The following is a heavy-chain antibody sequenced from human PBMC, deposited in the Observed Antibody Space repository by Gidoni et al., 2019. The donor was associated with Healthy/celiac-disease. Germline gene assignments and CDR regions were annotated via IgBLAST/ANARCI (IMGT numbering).Heavy chain of an antibody. CDR3: ARGEDYYDTSGYAFDI. D-gene: IGHD3-22*01. CDR2: ISYDGSNK. V-gene: IGHV3-30*03. J-gene: IGHJ3*02. CDR1: GFTFRPHG. Sequence: QVQLVESGGGVVQPGRSLRLSCAASGFTFRPHGMRWVRQAPGKGLAWVAVISYDGSNKYSADSVKGRFTISRDNSKNTLFLQMNSLRAEDTAVYYCARGEDYYDTSGYAFDIWGQGTMVTVSS.